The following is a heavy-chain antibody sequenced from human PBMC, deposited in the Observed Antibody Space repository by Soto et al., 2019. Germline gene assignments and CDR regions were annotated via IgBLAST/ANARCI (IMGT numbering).Heavy chain of an antibody. CDR3: ARYCSGGTCYDRIDY. J-gene: IGHJ4*02. D-gene: IGHD2-15*01. CDR2: IYHGGTT. V-gene: IGHV4-31*11. Sequence: QVQLQESGPGLVRPSQTLSLTCAVSGGSIDSAGSYWSGIRHIPGRGLEWIGHIYHGGTTDYNPSLKSRITMSVDTSKNQFSLELNSVTAADTAVYYCARYCSGGTCYDRIDYWGQGTLVTVSS. CDR1: GGSIDSAGSY.